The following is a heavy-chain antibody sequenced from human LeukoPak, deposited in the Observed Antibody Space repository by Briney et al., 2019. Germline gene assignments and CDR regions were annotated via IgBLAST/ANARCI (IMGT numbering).Heavy chain of an antibody. CDR1: GFTVSSNY. Sequence: GGSLRLSCAVSGFTVSSNYMTWVRQAPGKGLEWVSNIYTGGSTDYADSVKARFIISRDNSNNTLCLQMNSLTAEETAVYYCARGLGLGEFDYWGQGTLVTVSS. J-gene: IGHJ4*02. V-gene: IGHV3-66*01. CDR3: ARGLGLGEFDY. D-gene: IGHD3-16*01. CDR2: IYTGGST.